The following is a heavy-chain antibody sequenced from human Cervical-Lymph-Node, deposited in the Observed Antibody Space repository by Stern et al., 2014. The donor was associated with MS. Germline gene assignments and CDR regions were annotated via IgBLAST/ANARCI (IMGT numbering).Heavy chain of an antibody. J-gene: IGHJ6*02. D-gene: IGHD3/OR15-3a*01. V-gene: IGHV1-2*06. CDR3: ARDRSMISHYQYYGMDV. Sequence: QVQLVESGAEVKKPGASVRVSCKASGYSFSDSYLHWVRQSPGQGLEWMGRINPNSGATKYAQKFQGRATMTRDTSIRTAYMELSSLRSDDTAVYYCARDRSMISHYQYYGMDVWGQGTTVTVSS. CDR2: INPNSGAT. CDR1: GYSFSDSY.